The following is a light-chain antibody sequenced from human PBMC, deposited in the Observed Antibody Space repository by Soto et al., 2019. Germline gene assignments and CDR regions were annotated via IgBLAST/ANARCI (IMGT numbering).Light chain of an antibody. J-gene: IGLJ1*01. Sequence: SVLTQPASVSGSPGQSITISCSGTTSDVGGYNLVSWYQQHTAKAPKLLIYEGTQRPSGVSSRFSGFKSGNTASLTISGLQAEDEADYYCCSYASSSSYVFGTGTKV. CDR1: TSDVGGYNL. V-gene: IGLV2-23*01. CDR2: EGT. CDR3: CSYASSSSYV.